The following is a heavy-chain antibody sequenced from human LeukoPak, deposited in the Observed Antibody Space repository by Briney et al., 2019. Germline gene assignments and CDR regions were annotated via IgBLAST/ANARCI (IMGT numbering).Heavy chain of an antibody. CDR2: IKQDGSEK. V-gene: IGHV3-7*01. Sequence: PGGSLRLSCVASGFTFSSRDWMTWVRQAPGKGLEWVANIKQDGSEKNYVDSVKGRFTISRDNAKNSVDLQMNSLRVEDTAVYYCAKDWGYYGSGSHPNPSDYWGQGTLVTVSS. CDR1: GFTFSSRDW. CDR3: AKDWGYYGSGSHPNPSDY. J-gene: IGHJ4*02. D-gene: IGHD3-10*01.